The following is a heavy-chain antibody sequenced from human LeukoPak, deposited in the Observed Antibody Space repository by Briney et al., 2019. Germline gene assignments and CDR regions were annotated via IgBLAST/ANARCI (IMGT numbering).Heavy chain of an antibody. CDR1: GGSISSYY. V-gene: IGHV4-59*01. Sequence: SETLSLTCTVSGGSISSYYWSWIRQPPGKGLEWIGYIYYSGSTNYNPSPKSRVTISVDTSKNQFSLKLSSVTAADTAVYYCARGVDSSSWYGGIYYYYYMDVWGKGTTVTVSS. CDR2: IYYSGST. D-gene: IGHD6-13*01. CDR3: ARGVDSSSWYGGIYYYYYMDV. J-gene: IGHJ6*03.